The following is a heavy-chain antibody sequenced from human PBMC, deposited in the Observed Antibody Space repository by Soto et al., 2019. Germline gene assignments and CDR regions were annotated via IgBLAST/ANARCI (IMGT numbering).Heavy chain of an antibody. CDR2: IYYSGNT. D-gene: IGHD3-9*01. CDR1: GGSISSYY. V-gene: IGHV4-59*08. Sequence: QVQLQESGPGLVKPSETLSLTCTVSGGSISSYYWSWIRQPPGKGLEWIGYIYYSGNTNYNPSLKSRVTISVGTSKNQFSLKLSSVTAADTAVYYCARVLRERSGFTGSLDYYYYDYMDVWGKGTTVTVSS. CDR3: ARVLRERSGFTGSLDYYYYDYMDV. J-gene: IGHJ6*03.